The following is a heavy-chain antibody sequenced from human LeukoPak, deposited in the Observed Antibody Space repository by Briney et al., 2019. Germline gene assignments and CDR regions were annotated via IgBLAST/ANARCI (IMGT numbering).Heavy chain of an antibody. J-gene: IGHJ4*02. CDR3: ARQGYGDFSSRPFDY. Sequence: GSLRLSCTVSGGSISSSGYYWGWIRQPPGKGLEWIGSIYYSGSTYYNPSLKSRVSLSVDTSKKQFSLKLRSVTAADTAVYYCARQGYGDFSSRPFDYWGQGTLVTVSS. CDR1: GGSISSSGYY. CDR2: IYYSGST. V-gene: IGHV4-39*01. D-gene: IGHD4-17*01.